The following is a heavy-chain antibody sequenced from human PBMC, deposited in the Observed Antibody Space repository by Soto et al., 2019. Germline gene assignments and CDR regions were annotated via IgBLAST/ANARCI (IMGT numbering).Heavy chain of an antibody. V-gene: IGHV1-69*01. J-gene: IGHJ1*01. Sequence: QGQLVQSGAEVKKTGSSGKVSCKDTGGLFSSYAVSWVRQSPGQGLEWMGGIIPVFATVYYEQKFQGRVTITADESTIPAYMELSSLRSEDTAMYYCARGGSGYVWLPEFCGQGTLVAVAS. CDR1: GGLFSSYA. D-gene: IGHD3-22*01. CDR2: IIPVFATV. CDR3: ARGGSGYVWLPEF.